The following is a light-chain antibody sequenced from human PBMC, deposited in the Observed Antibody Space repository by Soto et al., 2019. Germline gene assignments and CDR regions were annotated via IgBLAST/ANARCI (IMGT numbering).Light chain of an antibody. V-gene: IGLV2-8*01. CDR1: STDVGGYNY. CDR2: EVS. Sequence: SALTQPPSAAGSPGQSVTISCTGTSTDVGGYNYVSWYQQYPGKAPKLMIYEVSKLPSGVPDRFSGSKSGNTASLTVSGLQAEDEADYYCQSYDSSLRGSVFGTGTKVTVL. CDR3: QSYDSSLRGSV. J-gene: IGLJ1*01.